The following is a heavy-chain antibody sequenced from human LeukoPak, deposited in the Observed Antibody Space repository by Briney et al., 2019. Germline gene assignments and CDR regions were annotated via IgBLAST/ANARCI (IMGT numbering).Heavy chain of an antibody. CDR3: VREGSGSTHYMDV. V-gene: IGHV3-21*06. CDR2: ISGSSKSI. D-gene: IGHD3-10*01. J-gene: IGHJ6*03. Sequence: GGSLRLSCATSGFSFSSHDMNWVRQAPGQGLEWVSSISGSSKSIDYADSLKGRFAISRDNARNSLFLQMNSLRVEDTGVYYRVREGSGSTHYMDVWGKGTTVTVSS. CDR1: GFSFSSHD.